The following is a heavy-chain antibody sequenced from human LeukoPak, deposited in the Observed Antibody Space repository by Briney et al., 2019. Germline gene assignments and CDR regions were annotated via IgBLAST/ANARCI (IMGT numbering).Heavy chain of an antibody. CDR1: GGSISSGGYY. V-gene: IGHV4-31*03. Sequence: PSETLSLTCTVSGGSISSGGYYWSWIRQHPGKGLEWIGYTYYSGSTYYNPSLKSRVTISVDTSKNRFSLKLSSVTAADTAVYYCARGGGRLGRDAFDIWGQGTMVTVSS. CDR2: TYYSGST. J-gene: IGHJ3*02. CDR3: ARGGGRLGRDAFDI. D-gene: IGHD3-10*01.